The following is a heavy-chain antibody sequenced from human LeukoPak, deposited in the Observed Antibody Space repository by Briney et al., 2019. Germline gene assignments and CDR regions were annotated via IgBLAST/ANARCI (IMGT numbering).Heavy chain of an antibody. V-gene: IGHV3-21*01. CDR1: GFTFSIYS. D-gene: IGHD5-24*01. CDR3: ARDQLLQMASYSFNI. Sequence: PGGSLRLSCVASGFTFSIYSMNCVRQAPGKGLEWVSSVSTSSSYIYYADSVKGRFTISRDNAKNSLYLQMNSLRAEDTAVYYCARDQLLQMASYSFNIWGQGTKVTVSS. CDR2: VSTSSSYI. J-gene: IGHJ3*02.